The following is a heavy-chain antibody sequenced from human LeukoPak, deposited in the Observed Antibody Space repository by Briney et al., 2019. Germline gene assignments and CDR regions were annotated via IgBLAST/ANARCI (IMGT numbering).Heavy chain of an antibody. V-gene: IGHV4-59*02. J-gene: IGHJ4*02. Sequence: SETLSLTCTVSGGSVSSHYWSWIRQPPGKGLEWIGYIYYSGSTNYNPSLKSRVTISVDTSKNQFSLKLSSVTAADTAVYYCAVGDYGYFDYWGQGTLVTVSS. CDR2: IYYSGST. CDR3: AVGDYGYFDY. D-gene: IGHD4-17*01. CDR1: GGSVSSHY.